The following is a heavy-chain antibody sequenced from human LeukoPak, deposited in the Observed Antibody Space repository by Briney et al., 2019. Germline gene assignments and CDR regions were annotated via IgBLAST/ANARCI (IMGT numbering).Heavy chain of an antibody. J-gene: IGHJ6*03. CDR1: GFSFSSYW. CDR2: VNSDGTGT. CDR3: IRALVLATSPYMDV. D-gene: IGHD2-8*02. Sequence: PGGSLRLSCAASGFSFSSYWMHWVRQAPGKGLVWVSRVNSDGTGTTYADSVEGRFTISRDNAKNTVYLQMNSLRAEDTAIYYWIRALVLATSPYMDVWGKGTTVTVSS. V-gene: IGHV3-74*01.